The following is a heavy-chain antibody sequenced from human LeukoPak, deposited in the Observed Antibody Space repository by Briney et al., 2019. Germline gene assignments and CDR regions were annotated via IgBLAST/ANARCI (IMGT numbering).Heavy chain of an antibody. Sequence: GASVKVSCKASGYTFISYYMHWVRQAPGQGLEWMGVINPSGGSTSYAQTFQGRVTMTRDTSTSTVYMELSSLRSEDTAVYYCARDYCSGGSCYSIFDYWGQGTLVTVSS. J-gene: IGHJ4*02. CDR3: ARDYCSGGSCYSIFDY. CDR2: INPSGGST. D-gene: IGHD2-15*01. V-gene: IGHV1-46*01. CDR1: GYTFISYY.